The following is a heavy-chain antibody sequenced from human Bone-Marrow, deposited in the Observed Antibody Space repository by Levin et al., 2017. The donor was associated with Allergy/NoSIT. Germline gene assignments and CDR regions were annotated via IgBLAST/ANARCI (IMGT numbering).Heavy chain of an antibody. CDR3: ARGCGKRRVAFDI. J-gene: IGHJ3*02. CDR2: IFHSGSA. V-gene: IGHV4-59*01. D-gene: IGHD2-21*01. CDR1: GGAISNYY. Sequence: SETLSLTCVVSGGAISNYYWSWIRQPPETGLQWIGYIFHSGSANYNPSLKSRVTISVDTSKNKFSLKVRSVTAADTALYYCARGCGKRRVAFDIWGQGTMVTVSS.